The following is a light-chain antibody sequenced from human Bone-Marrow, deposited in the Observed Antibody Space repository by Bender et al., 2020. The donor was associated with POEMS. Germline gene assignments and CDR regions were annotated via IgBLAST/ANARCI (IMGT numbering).Light chain of an antibody. J-gene: IGLJ2*01. CDR1: KLGIRY. V-gene: IGLV3-1*01. CDR2: QDN. CDR3: QAWNRGTAAV. Sequence: SFELTQPPSVSVSPGQTASITCSGEKLGIRYVSWYQQRPGQSPVLVLYQDNRRPSGIPERISGFNSGNTATLTITGTQTMDEADYYCQAWNRGTAAVFGGGTKLTVL.